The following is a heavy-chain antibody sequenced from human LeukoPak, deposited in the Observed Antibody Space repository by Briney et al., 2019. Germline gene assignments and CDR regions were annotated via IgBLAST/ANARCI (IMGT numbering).Heavy chain of an antibody. CDR3: ATGGGWYFDY. CDR1: GFTFSNYW. Sequence: GGSLRLSCAASGFTFSNYWMNWVRQAPGKGLEGVASIGQDGSENYYVDSVKGRFTISRDNAKNSLYLQMNSLRVEDTAVYYCATGGGWYFDYWGQGALITASS. V-gene: IGHV3-7*01. J-gene: IGHJ4*02. D-gene: IGHD6-19*01. CDR2: IGQDGSEN.